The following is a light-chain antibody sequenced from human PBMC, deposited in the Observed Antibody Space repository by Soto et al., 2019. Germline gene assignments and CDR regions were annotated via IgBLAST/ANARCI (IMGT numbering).Light chain of an antibody. J-gene: IGKJ1*01. CDR3: QQYNNWPPWT. Sequence: EIVMTQSPATLSVSPGERATLSCRASQSVTSNFAWYQQKPGQAPRLLIYDASTRATGIPARFSGSGSGTEFTLTISSLQSEDCAVSYCQQYNNWPPWTFGRGTKVEIK. CDR2: DAS. CDR1: QSVTSN. V-gene: IGKV3-15*01.